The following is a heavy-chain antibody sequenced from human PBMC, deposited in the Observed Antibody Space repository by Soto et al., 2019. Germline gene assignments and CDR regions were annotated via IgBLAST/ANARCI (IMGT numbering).Heavy chain of an antibody. Sequence: SETLSLTCTVSGGSISSGGYYWSWIRQHPGKGLEWIGYIYYSGSTYYNPSLKSRVTISVDTSKNQFSLKLSSVTAADTAVYYCAREDTGGDGYNSAYFDYWGQGTLVTVSS. CDR2: IYYSGST. CDR3: AREDTGGDGYNSAYFDY. J-gene: IGHJ4*02. CDR1: GGSISSGGYY. V-gene: IGHV4-31*03. D-gene: IGHD2-21*01.